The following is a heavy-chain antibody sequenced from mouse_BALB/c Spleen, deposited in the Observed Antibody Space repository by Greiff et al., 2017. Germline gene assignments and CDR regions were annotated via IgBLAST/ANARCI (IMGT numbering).Heavy chain of an antibody. CDR2: IYPGSGNT. V-gene: IGHV1-77*01. CDR1: GYTFTDYY. D-gene: IGHD2-2*01. Sequence: QVQLQQSGAELARPGASVKLSCKASGYTFTDYYINWVKQRTGQGLEWIGEIYPGSGNTYYNEKFKGKATLTADKSSSTAYMQLSSLTSEDSAVYFCAIWLRRDWYFDVWGAGTTVTVSS. CDR3: AIWLRRDWYFDV. J-gene: IGHJ1*01.